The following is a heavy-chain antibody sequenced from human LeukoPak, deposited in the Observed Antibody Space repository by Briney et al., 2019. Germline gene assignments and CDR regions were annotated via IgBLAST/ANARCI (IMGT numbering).Heavy chain of an antibody. CDR1: GYTFTGYY. J-gene: IGHJ4*02. V-gene: IGHV1-2*02. Sequence: ASVKASCKASGYTFTGYYIHWVRQAPGQGLEWMGWINPDSGGTNYAQKFQGRVTMTRDTSIRTAYMELSRLRSDDTAVYYCARVLFYSSGNKSNRVDYWGQGTLVTVSS. D-gene: IGHD6-19*01. CDR2: INPDSGGT. CDR3: ARVLFYSSGNKSNRVDY.